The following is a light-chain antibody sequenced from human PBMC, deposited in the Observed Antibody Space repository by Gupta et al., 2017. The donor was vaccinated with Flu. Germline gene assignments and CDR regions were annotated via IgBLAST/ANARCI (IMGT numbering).Light chain of an antibody. V-gene: IGKV4-1*01. J-gene: IGKJ3*01. CDR3: QQNDSTPRT. CDR2: CAS. Sequence: SLGERATINCKASQSVLNSSDKKNYLAWYQKKPGQPPKLLIYCASSRECGVPDRFSGSVSGRDFTLTVSSVQAEDVAVYYCQQNDSTPRTVGHGTQVDIK. CDR1: QSVLNSSDKKNY.